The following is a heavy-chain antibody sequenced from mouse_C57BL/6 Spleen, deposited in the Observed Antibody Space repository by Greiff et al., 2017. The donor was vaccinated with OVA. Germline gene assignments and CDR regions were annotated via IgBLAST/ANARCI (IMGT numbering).Heavy chain of an antibody. J-gene: IGHJ2*01. D-gene: IGHD2-4*01. Sequence: VQLQQSGPELVKPGASVKISCKASGYAFSSSWMNWVKQRPGKGLEWIGRIYPGDGDTNYNGKFKGKATLTADKSSSTAYMQLSSLTSEDSAVYFCARDYDVGYFDYWGQGTTLTVSS. CDR3: ARDYDVGYFDY. CDR1: GYAFSSSW. V-gene: IGHV1-82*01. CDR2: IYPGDGDT.